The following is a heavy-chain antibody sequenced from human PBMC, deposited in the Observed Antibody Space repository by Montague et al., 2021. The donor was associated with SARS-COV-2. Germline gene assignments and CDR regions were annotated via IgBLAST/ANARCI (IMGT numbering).Heavy chain of an antibody. D-gene: IGHD3-22*01. CDR2: IYYSGST. Sequence: SETLSLTCTVSGGSISNYYWSWIRQPPGRGLEWIGYIYYSGSTDYSPSPKSRVTTSLDTSKNQFSLKVTSVTAADTAVYYCARGGGYYNYGLDVWGPGTTVTVSS. CDR1: GGSISNYY. CDR3: ARGGGYYNYGLDV. J-gene: IGHJ6*02. V-gene: IGHV4-59*01.